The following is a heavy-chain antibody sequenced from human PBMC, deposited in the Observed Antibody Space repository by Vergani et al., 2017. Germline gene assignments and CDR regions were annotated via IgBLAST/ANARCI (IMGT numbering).Heavy chain of an antibody. CDR1: GFTFSSYW. Sequence: EVQLVESGGGLVQPGGSLRLSCAASGFTFSSYWMSWVRQAPGKGLEWVANIKQDGSEKYYVDSVKGRFTISRDNAKNSLYLQMNSLRAEDTAVYYCARDSMAAAGRYYYYYYGMDVWGLGTTVTVSS. CDR2: IKQDGSEK. CDR3: ARDSMAAAGRYYYYYYGMDV. D-gene: IGHD6-13*01. J-gene: IGHJ6*02. V-gene: IGHV3-7*01.